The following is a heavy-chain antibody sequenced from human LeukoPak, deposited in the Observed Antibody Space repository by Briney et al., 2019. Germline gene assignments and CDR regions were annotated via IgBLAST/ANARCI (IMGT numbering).Heavy chain of an antibody. D-gene: IGHD3-9*01. J-gene: IGHJ4*02. V-gene: IGHV1-2*02. CDR1: GYTFTGYY. Sequence: LWASVKVSCKASGYTFTGYYMHWVRQAPGQGLEWMGWINPNSGGTNYAQKFQDRVTMTRDTSISTAYMELSRLRFADTAVYYCARSPHILTGENFDYWGQGILVTVSS. CDR2: INPNSGGT. CDR3: ARSPHILTGENFDY.